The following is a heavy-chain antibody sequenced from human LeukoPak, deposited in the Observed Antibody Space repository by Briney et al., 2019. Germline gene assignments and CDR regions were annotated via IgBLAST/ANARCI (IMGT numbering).Heavy chain of an antibody. Sequence: PGGSLRLSCAASGFTFSSYGMHWVRQAPGKGLEWVAVISYDGTNKYYADSVKGRFTISRDNSKNTLYLQMSSLRAEDTAVYHCVKKRSAGSGSYYDYWGQGTLVTVSS. CDR1: GFTFSSYG. D-gene: IGHD3-10*01. CDR2: ISYDGTNK. J-gene: IGHJ4*02. V-gene: IGHV3-30*18. CDR3: VKKRSAGSGSYYDY.